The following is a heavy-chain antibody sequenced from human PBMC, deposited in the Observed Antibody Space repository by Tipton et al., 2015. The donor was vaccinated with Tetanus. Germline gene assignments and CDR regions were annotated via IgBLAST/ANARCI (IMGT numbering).Heavy chain of an antibody. Sequence: TLSLTCTVSGGSISSYYWSWIRQPPGKGLEWIGYIYYSGSTNYNPSLKSRVTISVDTSKNQFSLKLSSVTAADTAVYYCARSGGSGWEKYYFDYWGQGTLVTVSS. J-gene: IGHJ4*02. D-gene: IGHD6-19*01. V-gene: IGHV4-59*01. CDR3: ARSGGSGWEKYYFDY. CDR1: GGSISSYY. CDR2: IYYSGST.